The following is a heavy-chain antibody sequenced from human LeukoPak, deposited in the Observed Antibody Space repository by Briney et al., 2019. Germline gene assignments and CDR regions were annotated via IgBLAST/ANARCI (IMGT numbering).Heavy chain of an antibody. CDR2: INGAGTTT. CDR1: GFTFSSYW. V-gene: IGHV3-74*01. CDR3: IRGVSGYYSYYAMDV. D-gene: IGHD1-26*01. Sequence: GGSLRLSCAASGFTFSSYWMHWVRQAPGKGLVWVSRINGAGTTTTYADSVKGRFTISRDNAKNTLSLEMDSLRVEDTAVYYCIRGVSGYYSYYAMDVWGQGTTVIVSS. J-gene: IGHJ6*02.